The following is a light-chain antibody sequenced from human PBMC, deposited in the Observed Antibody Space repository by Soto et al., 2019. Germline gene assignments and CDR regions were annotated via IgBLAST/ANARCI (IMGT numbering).Light chain of an antibody. V-gene: IGLV2-23*03. CDR1: SSDFGGYNV. CDR3: CSYADTSTFWVV. CDR2: EGT. J-gene: IGLJ3*02. Sequence: QSALTQPASVSGSPGQSITISCSGTSSDFGGYNVVSWYQQHPGKAPKLIIYEGTKRPSGVSNRFSGSKSGNAASLTISGLQTEDEADYYCCSYADTSTFWVVFGGGTKVTDL.